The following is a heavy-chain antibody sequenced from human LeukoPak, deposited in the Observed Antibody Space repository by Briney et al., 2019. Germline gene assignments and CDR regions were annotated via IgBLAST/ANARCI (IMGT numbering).Heavy chain of an antibody. Sequence: GGSLRLSCAASGFTFSNAWMSWVRQAPGKGLEWVGRIKSKTDGGTTDYAAPVKGRFTISRDDSKSTLYLQMNSLKTEDTAVYYCTTGHDSSGYYYYGMDVWGQGTTVTVSS. CDR2: IKSKTDGGTT. D-gene: IGHD3-22*01. CDR1: GFTFSNAW. J-gene: IGHJ6*02. V-gene: IGHV3-15*01. CDR3: TTGHDSSGYYYYGMDV.